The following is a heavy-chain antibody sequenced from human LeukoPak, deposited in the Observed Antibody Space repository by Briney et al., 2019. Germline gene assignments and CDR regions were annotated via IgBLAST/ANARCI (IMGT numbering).Heavy chain of an antibody. CDR3: AREGSQSASGTYPGND. Sequence: GGSLRLSCAASGFGFDDFAMHWVRQAPGKGLEWISLVSWDGGSSYYSDSVKGRFTISRDNAKNSLFLQMNRLRAEDTAVYFCAREGSQSASGTYPGNDWGQGTLVTVSS. V-gene: IGHV3-43D*03. CDR2: VSWDGGSS. D-gene: IGHD1-26*01. CDR1: GFGFDDFA. J-gene: IGHJ4*02.